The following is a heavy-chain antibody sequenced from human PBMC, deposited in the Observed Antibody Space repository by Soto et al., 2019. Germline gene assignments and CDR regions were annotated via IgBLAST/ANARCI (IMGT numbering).Heavy chain of an antibody. D-gene: IGHD6-6*01. J-gene: IGHJ4*02. CDR2: ISQSGSS. V-gene: IGHV4-34*01. CDR1: AESFSNFD. CDR3: ARRRGAALARSFDY. Sequence: VQVQQWGAGLLKLSETLTLTCAVYAESFSNFDWSWIRQPPGKGLEWIGEISQSGSSYYNQSRKSRVTISGDTSKNQFSLRVASVTAADTAVYYCARRRGAALARSFDYWGQGAMVSVSS.